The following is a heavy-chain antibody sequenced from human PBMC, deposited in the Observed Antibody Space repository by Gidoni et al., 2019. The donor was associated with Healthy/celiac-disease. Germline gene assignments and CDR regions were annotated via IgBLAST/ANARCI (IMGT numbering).Heavy chain of an antibody. CDR3: ARRYCSGGSCETTYDY. D-gene: IGHD2-15*01. J-gene: IGHJ4*02. CDR1: GFPFSSYS. CDR2: ISSSSSTR. V-gene: IGHV3-48*01. Sequence: EVQLVESGGGLVQPGGSLRLSCAASGFPFSSYSRNWVRQAPGKGLEWVSYISSSSSTRDYADSGKGRFTISRDNAKNARYLQMNSLRAEDTAVYYCARRYCSGGSCETTYDYWGQGTLVTVSS.